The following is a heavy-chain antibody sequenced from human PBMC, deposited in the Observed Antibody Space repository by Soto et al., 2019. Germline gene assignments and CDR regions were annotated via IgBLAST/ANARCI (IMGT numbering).Heavy chain of an antibody. D-gene: IGHD5-12*01. CDR1: GGTFSSYA. J-gene: IGHJ4*01. CDR3: ARENVEMATIRYFDY. V-gene: IGHV1-69*12. Sequence: QVQLVQSGAEVKKPGSSVKVSCKASGGTFSSYAISWVRQAPGQGLEWMGGIMPIFGTANYAQKFQGRVTITADESTSTAYMELSSLRSEDTAVYYCARENVEMATIRYFDYWGHGTLVTVSS. CDR2: IMPIFGTA.